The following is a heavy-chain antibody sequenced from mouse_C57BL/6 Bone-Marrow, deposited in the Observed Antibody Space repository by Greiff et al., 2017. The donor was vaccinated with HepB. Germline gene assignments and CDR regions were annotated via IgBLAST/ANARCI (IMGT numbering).Heavy chain of an antibody. CDR1: GFTFSSYA. J-gene: IGHJ4*01. Sequence: EVKLVESGEGLVKPGGSLKLSCAASGFTFSSYAMSWVRQTPEKRLEWVAYISSGGDYIYYADTVKGRFTISRDNARNTLYLQMSSLKFDDTAMYYCTRVTYYYGSSYYYAMDYWGQGTSVTVSS. CDR2: ISSGGDYI. CDR3: TRVTYYYGSSYYYAMDY. D-gene: IGHD1-1*01. V-gene: IGHV5-9-1*02.